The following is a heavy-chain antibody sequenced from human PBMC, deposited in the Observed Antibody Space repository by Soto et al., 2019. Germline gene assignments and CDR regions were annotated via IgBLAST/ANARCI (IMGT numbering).Heavy chain of an antibody. CDR2: IVVGSGNT. J-gene: IGHJ6*02. Sequence: SVKVSCKASGFTFTSSAVQWVRQARGQRLEWIGWIVVGSGNTNYAQKFQERVTITRDMSTSTAYMELSSLRSEDTAVYYCAAPIAASGRSREYYYYGMDVWGQGTTVTVSS. CDR1: GFTFTSSA. V-gene: IGHV1-58*01. CDR3: AAPIAASGRSREYYYYGMDV. D-gene: IGHD6-13*01.